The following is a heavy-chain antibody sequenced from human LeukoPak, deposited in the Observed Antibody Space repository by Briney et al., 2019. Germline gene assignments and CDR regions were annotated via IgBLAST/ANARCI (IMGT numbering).Heavy chain of an antibody. CDR3: AKATYKPRSISMLRGVNQGVFGASDS. CDR2: ISGSGGST. Sequence: GGSLRLSCAASGFTFSSYGMSWVRQAPGKGLEWVSGISGSGGSTFYADSVKGRFTISRGNSKNTLYLQMNSLRAEDTAVYYCAKATYKPRSISMLRGVNQGVFGASDSWGQGTLVIVSS. V-gene: IGHV3-23*01. CDR1: GFTFSSYG. J-gene: IGHJ4*02. D-gene: IGHD3-10*01.